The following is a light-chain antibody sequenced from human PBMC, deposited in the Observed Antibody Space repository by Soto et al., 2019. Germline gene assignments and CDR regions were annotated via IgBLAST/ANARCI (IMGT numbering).Light chain of an antibody. CDR3: GTWDDSRSAWV. Sequence: QSVLTQPPSVSAAPGQRVTISCSGSNSNIGNNFVSWYQQLPGTVPKLLIYDNNKRPSGILDRFSGSKSGTSATLVITGLQTGDEADYYCGTWDDSRSAWVFGGGTKLTVL. V-gene: IGLV1-51*01. J-gene: IGLJ3*02. CDR2: DNN. CDR1: NSNIGNNF.